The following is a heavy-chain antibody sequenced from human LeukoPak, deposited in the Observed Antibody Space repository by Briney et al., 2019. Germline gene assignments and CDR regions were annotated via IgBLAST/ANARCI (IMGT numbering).Heavy chain of an antibody. D-gene: IGHD3-9*01. J-gene: IGHJ3*02. Sequence: GGSLRLSCAASGFTFSSNAMSWDRQAPGKGLEWVSAISGSGGSTYYADSVKGWFTISRDNSKNTLYLQMNSLRAEDTAVYYCAKDTPNGVLRYFDWLYEGGAFDIWGQGTMVTVSS. CDR1: GFTFSSNA. CDR3: AKDTPNGVLRYFDWLYEGGAFDI. CDR2: ISGSGGST. V-gene: IGHV3-23*01.